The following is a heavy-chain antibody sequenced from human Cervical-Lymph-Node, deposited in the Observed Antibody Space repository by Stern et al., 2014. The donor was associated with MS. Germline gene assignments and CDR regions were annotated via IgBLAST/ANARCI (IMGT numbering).Heavy chain of an antibody. CDR2: ISGSGGTT. CDR3: AKQVAGSAMDV. Sequence: EVQLVQSGGGLVQPGGSLRLSCAGSGFTFSSYAMSWVRQAPGKGLEWVSGISGSGGTTYHADSVEGLFTISRDNSKNTLYLHINSLRTDDTAVYYCAKQVAGSAMDVWGQGTTVTVSS. D-gene: IGHD5-12*01. CDR1: GFTFSSYA. J-gene: IGHJ6*02. V-gene: IGHV3-23*04.